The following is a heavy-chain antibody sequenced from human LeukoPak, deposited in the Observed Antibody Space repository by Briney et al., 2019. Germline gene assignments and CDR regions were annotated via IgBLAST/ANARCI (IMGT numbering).Heavy chain of an antibody. CDR2: INPNSGGT. Sequence: GASVKVSCKASGYTFTGYYMHWVRQAPGQGLEWMGWINPNSGGTNYAQKFQGRVTMTRDTSISTAYMELSRLRSDDTAVYYCASSVLPLDIVAVPAATGHNWFDPWGQGTLVTVSS. V-gene: IGHV1-2*02. CDR1: GYTFTGYY. J-gene: IGHJ5*02. D-gene: IGHD2-2*01. CDR3: ASSVLPLDIVAVPAATGHNWFDP.